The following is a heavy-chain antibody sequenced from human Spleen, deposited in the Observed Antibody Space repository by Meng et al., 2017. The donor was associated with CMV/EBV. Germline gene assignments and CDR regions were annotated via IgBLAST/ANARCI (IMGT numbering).Heavy chain of an antibody. D-gene: IGHD3-16*01. Sequence: GESLKISCAASGFTFKTYYMHWVRQAPGKGLVWVSRIHSDGSNINYADSVKGRFTISRDNVKNTLYLQMSSLRAEDTAIYYCVRSLGDQFYYYGMDVWGRGTTVTVSS. V-gene: IGHV3-74*01. CDR2: IHSDGSNI. CDR3: VRSLGDQFYYYGMDV. J-gene: IGHJ6*02. CDR1: GFTFKTYY.